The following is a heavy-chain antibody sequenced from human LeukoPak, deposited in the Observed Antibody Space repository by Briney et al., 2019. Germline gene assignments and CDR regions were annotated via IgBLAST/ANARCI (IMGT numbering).Heavy chain of an antibody. Sequence: GGSLRLSCAASGFIFDTYGMLWVRQAPGKGLEWVAVIAYDGSNQYHAGPVKGRFTISRDNSKNTLYLQMNSLRGEDTAVYYCAKEKAIGTINYGLDVWGQGTTVTVSS. CDR2: IAYDGSNQ. J-gene: IGHJ6*02. CDR1: GFIFDTYG. CDR3: AKEKAIGTINYGLDV. D-gene: IGHD1-1*01. V-gene: IGHV3-30*18.